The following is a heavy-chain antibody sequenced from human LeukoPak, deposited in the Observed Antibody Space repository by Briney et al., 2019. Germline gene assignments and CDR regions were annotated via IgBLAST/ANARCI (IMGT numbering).Heavy chain of an antibody. CDR3: AREEYGNRQYGMDV. V-gene: IGHV3-66*01. D-gene: IGHD4-11*01. J-gene: IGHJ6*02. CDR1: GFTVSSNY. Sequence: GGSLRLSCAGSGFTVSSNYMSWVRQAPGKGLEWVSVIYSGGSTYYADSVKGRFTISRDNSKNTLYLQMNSLRAEDTAVYYCAREEYGNRQYGMDVWGQGTTVTVSS. CDR2: IYSGGST.